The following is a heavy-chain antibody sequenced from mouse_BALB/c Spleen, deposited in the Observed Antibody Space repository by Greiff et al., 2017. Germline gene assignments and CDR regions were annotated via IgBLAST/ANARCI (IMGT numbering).Heavy chain of an antibody. D-gene: IGHD1-2*01. V-gene: IGHV1-63*02. Sequence: QVQLKESGAELVRPGTSVKISCKASGYTFTNYWLGWVKQRPGHGLEWIGDIYPGGGYTNYNEKFKGKATLTADTSSSTAYMQLSSLTSEDSAVYFCARGNYGRGRYFDVWGAGTTVTVSS. CDR3: ARGNYGRGRYFDV. CDR2: IYPGGGYT. J-gene: IGHJ1*01. CDR1: GYTFTNYW.